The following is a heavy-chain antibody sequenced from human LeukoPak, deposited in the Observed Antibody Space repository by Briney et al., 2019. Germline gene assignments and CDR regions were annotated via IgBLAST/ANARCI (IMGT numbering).Heavy chain of an antibody. CDR3: ARRRYNWNAIDY. Sequence: GGSLRLSCAASGFTFSDFYMSWIRQAPGKGLEWVSYISSSGSTIYYADSVKGRFTISRDNARNSLYLQMNSLRAEDTAVYYCARRRYNWNAIDYWGQGTLVTVSS. V-gene: IGHV3-11*01. J-gene: IGHJ4*02. CDR1: GFTFSDFY. D-gene: IGHD1-20*01. CDR2: ISSSGSTI.